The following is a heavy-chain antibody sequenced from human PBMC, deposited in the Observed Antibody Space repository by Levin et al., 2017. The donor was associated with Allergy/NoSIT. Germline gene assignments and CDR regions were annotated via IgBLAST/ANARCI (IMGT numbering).Heavy chain of an antibody. CDR3: ARLCVVAYSSGCIDY. V-gene: IGHV4-39*01. D-gene: IGHD6-19*01. J-gene: IGHJ4*02. CDR2: IYYSGST. CDR1: GGSISSSSYY. Sequence: SETLSLTCTVSGGSISSSSYYWGWIRQPPGKGLEWIGSIYYSGSTYYNPSLKSRVTISVDTSKNQFSLKLSSVTAADTAVYYCARLCVVAYSSGCIDYWGQGTLVTVSS.